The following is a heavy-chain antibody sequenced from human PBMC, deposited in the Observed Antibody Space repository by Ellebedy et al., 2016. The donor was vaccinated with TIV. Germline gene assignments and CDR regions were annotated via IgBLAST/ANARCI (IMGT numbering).Heavy chain of an antibody. D-gene: IGHD6-13*01. CDR1: GYTFTGYY. V-gene: IGHV1-2*02. Sequence: ASVKVSXXASGYTFTGYYMHWVRQAPGQGLEWMGWINPNSGGTNYAQKFQGRVTMTRDTSISTAYMELSRLRSDDTAVYYCAREKTAAGTVDYWGQGTLVTVSS. J-gene: IGHJ4*02. CDR2: INPNSGGT. CDR3: AREKTAAGTVDY.